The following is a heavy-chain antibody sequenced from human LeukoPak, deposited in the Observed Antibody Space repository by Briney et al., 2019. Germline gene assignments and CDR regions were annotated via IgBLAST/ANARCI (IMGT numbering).Heavy chain of an antibody. CDR2: ISAYNGNT. Sequence: ASVKVSCKASGYTFTSYAMHWVRQAPGQGLEWMGWISAYNGNTNYAQKLQGRVTMTTDTSTSTAYMELRSLRSDDTAVYYCARGGRGVAATLIDYWGQGTRVTVSS. V-gene: IGHV1-18*01. CDR3: ARGGRGVAATLIDY. D-gene: IGHD2-15*01. CDR1: GYTFTSYA. J-gene: IGHJ4*02.